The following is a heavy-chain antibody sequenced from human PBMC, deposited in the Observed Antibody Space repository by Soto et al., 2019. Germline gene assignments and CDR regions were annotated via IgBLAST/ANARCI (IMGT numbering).Heavy chain of an antibody. CDR1: GFTFGDYA. CDR3: CRCRISVVRGYPYFDY. V-gene: IGHV3-49*03. J-gene: IGHJ4*02. CDR2: IRSESYGGTT. D-gene: IGHD3-10*01. Sequence: GGSLRLSCTTSGFTFGDYAVTWLRQAPGKGLEWVAFIRSESYGGTTDYAASVKGRFTISRDDSRPIAYLQMNSLKTEDTAMYYCCRCRISVVRGYPYFDYWGQGTLVTVSS.